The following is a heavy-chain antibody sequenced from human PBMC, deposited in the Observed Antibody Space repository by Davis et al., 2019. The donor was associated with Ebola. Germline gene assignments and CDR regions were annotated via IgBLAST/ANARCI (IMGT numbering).Heavy chain of an antibody. D-gene: IGHD3-22*01. CDR3: AREGYHYDTRGDYYGVVDY. J-gene: IGHJ4*02. Sequence: PGGSLRLSCAASGFTFSSYAMSWVRQAPGKGLEWVSSISSSSSYIYYADSLEGRFTISRDNAKNSLYLQMNSLRAEDTAVYYCAREGYHYDTRGDYYGVVDYWGQGTLVTVSS. CDR2: ISSSSSYI. CDR1: GFTFSSYA. V-gene: IGHV3-21*01.